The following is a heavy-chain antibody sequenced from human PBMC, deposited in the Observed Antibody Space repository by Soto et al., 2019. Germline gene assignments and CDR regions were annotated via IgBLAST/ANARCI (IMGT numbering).Heavy chain of an antibody. J-gene: IGHJ4*02. CDR1: GGSLSSYY. V-gene: IGHV4-59*01. CDR2: IYYSGST. Sequence: TSENLSLTFTVSGGSLSSYYWSWIRQPPGKGLEWIGYIYYSGSTNYNPSLKSRVTISVDTSKNQFSLKLSSVTAADTAVYYCARPTYNSGSPFDYWGQGTLVTVSS. CDR3: ARPTYNSGSPFDY. D-gene: IGHD1-20*01.